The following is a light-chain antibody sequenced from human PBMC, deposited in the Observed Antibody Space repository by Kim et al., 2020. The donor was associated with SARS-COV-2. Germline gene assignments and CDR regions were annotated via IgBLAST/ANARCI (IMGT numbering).Light chain of an antibody. CDR2: DVS. CDR3: SSYTSSSTPYV. V-gene: IGLV2-14*03. Sequence: QSITTTCTRTRSDVGGYNYVSWYQQHPGKAPKLMIYDVSHRPSGVSNRFSGSKSGNTASLTISGLQAEDEADYYCSSYTSSSTPYVFGTGTKVTVL. J-gene: IGLJ1*01. CDR1: RSDVGGYNY.